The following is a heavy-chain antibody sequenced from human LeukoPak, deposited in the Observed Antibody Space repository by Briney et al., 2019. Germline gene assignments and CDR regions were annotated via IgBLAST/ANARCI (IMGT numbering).Heavy chain of an antibody. CDR1: GGSISSYY. D-gene: IGHD3-16*02. CDR2: IYTSGST. J-gene: IGHJ6*03. Sequence: SETLSLTCTVSGGSISSYYRSWIRQPAGKGLERIGRIYTSGSTNYNPSLKSRVTMSVDTSKNQCSLKLSSVTAADTAVYYCARSVTYYYYYMDDWGKGTTVTVSS. CDR3: ARSVTYYYYYMDD. V-gene: IGHV4-4*07.